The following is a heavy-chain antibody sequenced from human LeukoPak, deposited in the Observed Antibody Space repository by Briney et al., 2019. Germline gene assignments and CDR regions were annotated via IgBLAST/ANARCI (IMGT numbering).Heavy chain of an antibody. CDR3: AKERGNSGYFDY. V-gene: IGHV3-43*01. J-gene: IGHJ4*02. CDR1: GFIFSNYG. D-gene: IGHD1-1*01. Sequence: GGSLRFSCAASGFIFSNYGMNWVRQTPGKGLEWVSLISWNAVSTYYADSVKGRFTISRDNSRKSLYLQMNSLRTEDTALYYCAKERGNSGYFDYWGQGTLVTVSS. CDR2: ISWNAVST.